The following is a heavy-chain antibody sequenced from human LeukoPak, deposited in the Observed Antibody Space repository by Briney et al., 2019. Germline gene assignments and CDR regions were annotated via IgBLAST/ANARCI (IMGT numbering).Heavy chain of an antibody. V-gene: IGHV3-48*03. D-gene: IGHD6-13*01. J-gene: IGHJ4*02. CDR1: GCTFSSYW. CDR2: ISSSGNTI. Sequence: PGGSLRLSCAASGCTFSSYWMNWVRQAPGKGLEWISYISSSGNTIYYTDSVKGRFTISRDNDQNSLYLQMNGLRAEETAVYYCARYTSSWNYYFDYWGQGTLVTVSS. CDR3: ARYTSSWNYYFDY.